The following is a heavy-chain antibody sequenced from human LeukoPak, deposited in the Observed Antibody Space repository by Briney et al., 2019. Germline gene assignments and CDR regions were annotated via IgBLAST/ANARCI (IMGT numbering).Heavy chain of an antibody. V-gene: IGHV3-21*01. CDR2: ISNSSSYI. CDR1: GFTFSSYS. Sequence: GGSLRLSCAASGFTFSSYSMNWVRQAPGKGLEWVSSISNSSSYIYYADSVKGRFTISRDNAKNSLYLQIISLRAEATAVYYCARDVIAARPGVGYFDYWGQGTLVTVSS. CDR3: ARDVIAARPGVGYFDY. D-gene: IGHD6-6*01. J-gene: IGHJ4*02.